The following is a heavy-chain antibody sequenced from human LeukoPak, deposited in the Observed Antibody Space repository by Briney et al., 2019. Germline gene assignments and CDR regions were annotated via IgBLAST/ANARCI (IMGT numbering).Heavy chain of an antibody. V-gene: IGHV3-43*02. CDR2: ISGDGGSA. D-gene: IGHD2/OR15-2a*01. CDR1: AFTFSTYA. J-gene: IGHJ1*01. Sequence: GGSLRLSCAASAFTFSTYAMHWVRQAPGKGLQWVSLISGDGGSAYYADSVKGRFTISRDNSKNSLYLQMNSLRTEDTALYYCARDSPIERFQHWGQGTLVTVSS. CDR3: ARDSPIERFQH.